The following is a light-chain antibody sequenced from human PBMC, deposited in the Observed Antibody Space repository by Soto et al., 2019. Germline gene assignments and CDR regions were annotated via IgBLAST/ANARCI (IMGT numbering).Light chain of an antibody. CDR2: LGS. CDR1: QSLLHNNGYNY. Sequence: DIVMTQSPLSLPVSPGEPASISCRSSQSLLHNNGYNYLDWYLQKPGQSPQLLIYLGSNRASGVPDRFSGSGSGADFTLKISRVEADYVGVYYCMQALQAPLYTFGQGTKLEIK. CDR3: MQALQAPLYT. V-gene: IGKV2-28*01. J-gene: IGKJ2*01.